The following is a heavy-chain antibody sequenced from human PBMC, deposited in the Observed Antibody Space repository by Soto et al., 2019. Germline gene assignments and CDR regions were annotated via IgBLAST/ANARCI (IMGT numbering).Heavy chain of an antibody. CDR1: GFTVTDNY. J-gene: IGHJ3*02. CDR2: MFSGGST. D-gene: IGHD4-4*01. CDR3: ASTVNLTTVAKDAFNI. V-gene: IGHV3-53*01. Sequence: PGGSLRLSCAASGFTVTDNYVKWVRQAPGKGLEWVSIMFSGGSTYYADSVRSRFTMSRDNSKNTVYLQMNSLNAEDTAVYYCASTVNLTTVAKDAFNIWGQGTVVTVSS.